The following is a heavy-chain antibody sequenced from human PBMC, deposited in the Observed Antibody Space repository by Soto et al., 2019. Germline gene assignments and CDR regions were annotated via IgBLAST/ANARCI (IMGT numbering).Heavy chain of an antibody. V-gene: IGHV1-69*13. CDR1: GGTFSSYA. Sequence: SVKVSCKASGGTFSSYAISWVRQAPGQGLEWMGGIIPIFGTANYAQKFQGRVTITADESTSTAYMELSSLRSEDTAVYYRSRERYCSSASGDSTPYYYYGREVGR. CDR3: SRERYCSSASGDSTPYYYYGREV. D-gene: IGHD2-2*01. J-gene: IGHJ6*02. CDR2: IIPIFGTA.